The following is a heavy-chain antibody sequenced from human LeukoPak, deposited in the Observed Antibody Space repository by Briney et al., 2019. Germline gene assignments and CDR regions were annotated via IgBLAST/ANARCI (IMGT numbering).Heavy chain of an antibody. CDR3: AKDRRPHYYDTPWFDP. D-gene: IGHD3-22*01. V-gene: IGHV3-23*01. Sequence: PGGSLRLSCAASGFTFSSYAMSWVRQAPGKGLEWVSAISGSGGSTYYADSVKGRFTISRDNSKNTLYLQMNSLRAEDTAVYYCAKDRRPHYYDTPWFDPWGQGTLVTVSS. CDR1: GFTFSSYA. CDR2: ISGSGGST. J-gene: IGHJ5*02.